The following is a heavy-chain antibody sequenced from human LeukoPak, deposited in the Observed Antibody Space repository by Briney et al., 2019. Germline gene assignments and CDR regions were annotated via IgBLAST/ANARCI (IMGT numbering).Heavy chain of an antibody. CDR2: IRQDGSEK. Sequence: PGGSLRLSCAASGFTFSSYWMSWVRQAPGKGLEWVANIRQDGSEKYYVDSVNGRFTISRDNAKNSLYLQMNSLRAEDTAVYYCARSITMGYYDILTGNGGFDYWGQGTLVTVS. D-gene: IGHD3-9*01. CDR3: ARSITMGYYDILTGNGGFDY. J-gene: IGHJ4*02. V-gene: IGHV3-7*01. CDR1: GFTFSSYW.